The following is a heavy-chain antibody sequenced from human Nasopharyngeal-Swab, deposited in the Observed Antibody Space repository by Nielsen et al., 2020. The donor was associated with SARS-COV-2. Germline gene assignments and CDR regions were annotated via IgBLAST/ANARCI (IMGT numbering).Heavy chain of an antibody. CDR3: VKYYYGSGSYSNVGAFDI. CDR1: GFTFSSYA. J-gene: IGHJ3*02. Sequence: GSLRLSCSASGFTFSSYAMHWVRQAPGKGLEYVSAISSNGGSTYYADSVKGRFTISRDNSKNTLYLQMSSLRAEDTAVYYCVKYYYGSGSYSNVGAFDIWGQGTMVTVSS. V-gene: IGHV3-64D*06. D-gene: IGHD3-10*01. CDR2: ISSNGGST.